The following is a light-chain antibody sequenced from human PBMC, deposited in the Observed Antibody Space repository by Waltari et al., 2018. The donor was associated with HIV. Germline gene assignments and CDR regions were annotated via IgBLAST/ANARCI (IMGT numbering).Light chain of an antibody. V-gene: IGKV1-5*03. CDR2: KAS. J-gene: IGKJ5*01. CDR1: QSISDW. CDR3: QQYNADPS. Sequence: DIHMTQSPSTSSAFVGDSVTITCRASQSISDWLAWYQQKPGQAPKLLIHKASALENGVSSRFSGTGSGTEFTLIIDSLEPDDLATYYCQQYNADPSFGQGTRLEMK.